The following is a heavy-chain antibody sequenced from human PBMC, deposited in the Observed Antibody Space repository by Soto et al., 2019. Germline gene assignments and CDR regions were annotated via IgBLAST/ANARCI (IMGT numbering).Heavy chain of an antibody. V-gene: IGHV1-69*02. J-gene: IGHJ6*02. CDR1: GGTFSSYT. D-gene: IGHD2-2*01. CDR2: IIPILGIA. CDR3: ARALIVLVPKGEIFGHRERYYYGMDV. Sequence: QVQLVQSGAEVKKPGSSVKVSCKASGGTFSSYTISWVRQAPGQGLEWMGRIIPILGIANYAQKFQGRVTITADKSTRTAYMELSSLRSEDTAVYYCARALIVLVPKGEIFGHRERYYYGMDVWGQGTTVTVSS.